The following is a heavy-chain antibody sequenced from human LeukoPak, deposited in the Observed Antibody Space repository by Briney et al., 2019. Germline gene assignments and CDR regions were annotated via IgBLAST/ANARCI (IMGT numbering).Heavy chain of an antibody. J-gene: IGHJ4*02. CDR1: GFTFSTYS. CDR3: AGALGLYDSSGYFYFDY. D-gene: IGHD3-22*01. Sequence: RGSLRLSCAASGFTFSTYSMNWVRQAPGKGLEWVSSISSSSSYIYYADSVKGRFTISRDNAKNSLYLQMNSLRAEDTAVYYCAGALGLYDSSGYFYFDYWGQGTLVTVSS. CDR2: ISSSSSYI. V-gene: IGHV3-21*01.